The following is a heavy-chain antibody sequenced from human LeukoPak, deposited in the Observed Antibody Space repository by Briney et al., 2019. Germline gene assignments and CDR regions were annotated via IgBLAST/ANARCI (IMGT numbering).Heavy chain of an antibody. CDR2: ISNNGGSQ. V-gene: IGHV3-64D*06. CDR1: GFSFSSYA. CDR3: VKDGGAAGSGWRFDY. Sequence: GGSLRLSCSASGFSFSSYAMHWVRQAPGEGLEYVSGISNNGGSQYYADSVNGRLTISRDNSKNTLSLQTSSLRPQDTAVYYCVKDGGAAGSGWRFDYWGQGTQVSVSS. D-gene: IGHD6-19*01. J-gene: IGHJ4*02.